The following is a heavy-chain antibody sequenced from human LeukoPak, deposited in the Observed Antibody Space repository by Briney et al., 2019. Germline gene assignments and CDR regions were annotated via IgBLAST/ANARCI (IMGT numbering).Heavy chain of an antibody. V-gene: IGHV1-2*02. Sequence: ASVKVSCKASGYTFTGYYMHWVRQAPGQGLEWMGWINPKSGGTNYAQKFQGRVTMTRDTSIHTAYMELSRLRSDDTAMYYCAREFPPHCSSTSCYPDHWRQGTLVTVSS. CDR2: INPKSGGT. D-gene: IGHD2-2*01. J-gene: IGHJ5*02. CDR3: AREFPPHCSSTSCYPDH. CDR1: GYTFTGYY.